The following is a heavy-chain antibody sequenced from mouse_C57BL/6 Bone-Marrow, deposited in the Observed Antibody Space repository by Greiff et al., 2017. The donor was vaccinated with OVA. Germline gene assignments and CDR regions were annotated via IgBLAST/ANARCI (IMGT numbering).Heavy chain of an antibody. Sequence: QVQLQQSGAELVRPGTSVKMSCKASGYTFTNYWIGWAKQRPGHGLEWIGDIYPGGGYTNYNEKFKGKATLTADKSSSTAYMQFSSLTSEDSAIYYCARSGYYSNYVVRMDYWGQGTSVTVSS. CDR3: ARSGYYSNYVVRMDY. D-gene: IGHD2-5*01. CDR2: IYPGGGYT. V-gene: IGHV1-63*01. J-gene: IGHJ4*01. CDR1: GYTFTNYW.